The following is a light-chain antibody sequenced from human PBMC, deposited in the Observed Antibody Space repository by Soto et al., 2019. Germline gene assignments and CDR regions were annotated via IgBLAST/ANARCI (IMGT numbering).Light chain of an antibody. J-gene: IGLJ3*02. CDR3: SSYTSSSPWV. Sequence: QSALTQPASVSGSPGQSITISCTGTSSDVGGYNYVSWYQQHPGKAPKLMIYEVSNRPSGVSNRFSASKSGNTASLTISVLQAEYEADYYCSSYTSSSPWVFGGGTKLTVL. CDR2: EVS. V-gene: IGLV2-14*01. CDR1: SSDVGGYNY.